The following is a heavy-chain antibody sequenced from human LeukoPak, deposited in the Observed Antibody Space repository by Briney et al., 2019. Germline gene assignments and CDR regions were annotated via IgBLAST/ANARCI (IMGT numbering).Heavy chain of an antibody. CDR3: ARPAGSGGYSYGSWGRNWFDP. Sequence: SETLSLTCTVSGGSISSSSYYWGWIRQPPGKGLEWIGSIYYSGSTYYNPSLKSRVTISVDTSKNQFSLKLSSVTAADTAAYYCARPAGSGGYSYGSWGRNWFDPWGQGTLVTVSS. CDR2: IYYSGST. D-gene: IGHD5-18*01. V-gene: IGHV4-39*01. CDR1: GGSISSSSYY. J-gene: IGHJ5*02.